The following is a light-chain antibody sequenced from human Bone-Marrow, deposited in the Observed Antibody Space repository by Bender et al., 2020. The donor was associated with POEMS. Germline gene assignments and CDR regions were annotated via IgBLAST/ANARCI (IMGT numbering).Light chain of an antibody. V-gene: IGLV2-8*01. CDR2: EVT. CDR3: SSYAGSNYV. J-gene: IGLJ1*01. CDR1: SSDIGAYNY. Sequence: QSALTQPPSASGSPGQSVTISCTGTSSDIGAYNYVSWYQQHPGKAPKLMIYEVTKRPSGVPDRFSGSKSGNTASLTVSGLQADDEADYYCSSYAGSNYVFGTGTKVTVL.